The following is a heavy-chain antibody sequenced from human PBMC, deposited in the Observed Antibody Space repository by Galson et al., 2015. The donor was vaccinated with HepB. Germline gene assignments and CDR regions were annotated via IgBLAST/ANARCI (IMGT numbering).Heavy chain of an antibody. CDR2: TYYRSKWYN. D-gene: IGHD1-26*01. V-gene: IGHV6-1*01. J-gene: IGHJ5*02. CDR3: ARDHQYSGSYVWGSKRNNWFDP. CDR1: GDSVSSNSAA. Sequence: CAISGDSVSSNSAAWNWIRQSPSRGLEWLGRTYYRSKWYNDYAVSVKSRITINPDTSKNQFSLQLNSVTPEDTAVYYCARDHQYSGSYVWGSKRNNWFDPWGQGTLVTVSS.